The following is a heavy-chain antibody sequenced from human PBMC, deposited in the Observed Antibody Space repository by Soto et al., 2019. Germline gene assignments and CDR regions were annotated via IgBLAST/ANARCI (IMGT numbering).Heavy chain of an antibody. Sequence: EVQLVESGGGLVQPGRSLRLSCAASGFTFDDYAMHWVRQAPGKGLEWVSGISWNSGSIGYADSVKGRFTISRDNAKNYLYLQMNSLRAEDTAVYYCAKAYYEYGDRYEPYFDYWGQGTLVTVSS. CDR1: GFTFDDYA. J-gene: IGHJ4*02. D-gene: IGHD3-16*01. CDR3: AKAYYEYGDRYEPYFDY. CDR2: ISWNSGSI. V-gene: IGHV3-9*01.